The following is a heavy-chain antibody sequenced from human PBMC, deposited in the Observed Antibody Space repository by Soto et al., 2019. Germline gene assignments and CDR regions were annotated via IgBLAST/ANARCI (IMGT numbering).Heavy chain of an antibody. J-gene: IGHJ5*01. CDR2: IIPSGST. D-gene: IGHD6-13*01. CDR3: ARGTAGYSGSWYVS. Sequence: SETLSLTCAVYGGSFSGHYCSWIRQPPGKGLEWIGEIIPSGSTNYNPSLKSRVTISVDTSKNQFSLKLTSVTAADTAVYYCARGTAGYSGSWYVSWGQGTLVTVSS. V-gene: IGHV4-34*01. CDR1: GGSFSGHY.